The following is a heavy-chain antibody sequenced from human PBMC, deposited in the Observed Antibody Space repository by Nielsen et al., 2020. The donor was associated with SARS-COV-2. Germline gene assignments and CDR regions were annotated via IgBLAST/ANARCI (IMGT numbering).Heavy chain of an antibody. Sequence: GESLKISCTASGFTFSNSAMSWVRQTSGKGLEWVSSISGSGDRTDYADSVKGRFTISRDNSKNTLYLQMNSLRAEDTAVYYCARDRSLRGTTRYFDYWGQGTLVTVSS. D-gene: IGHD1-1*01. J-gene: IGHJ4*02. CDR2: ISGSGDRT. V-gene: IGHV3-23*01. CDR1: GFTFSNSA. CDR3: ARDRSLRGTTRYFDY.